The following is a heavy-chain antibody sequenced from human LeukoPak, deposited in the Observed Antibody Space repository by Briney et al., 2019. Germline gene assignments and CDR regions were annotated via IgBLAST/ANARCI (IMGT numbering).Heavy chain of an antibody. CDR2: IKRKTDGGTT. Sequence: GGSLRLSCAASGFAFSDAWMNWVRQAPGKGLEWVGRIKRKTDGGTTDYAAPVKGRFIISRDDSNNTLYLQMNSLKTEDTAVYYCSTDVSGTNWDYFDYWGQGTLATVSS. J-gene: IGHJ4*02. D-gene: IGHD1-26*01. CDR1: GFAFSDAW. CDR3: STDVSGTNWDYFDY. V-gene: IGHV3-15*01.